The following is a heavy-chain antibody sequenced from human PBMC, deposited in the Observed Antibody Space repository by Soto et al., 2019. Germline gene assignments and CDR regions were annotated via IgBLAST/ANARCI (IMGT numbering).Heavy chain of an antibody. J-gene: IGHJ5*01. Sequence: SETLSLTCAVYGGSFSGHSWTWIRQPPGKGLEWIGDINHSGRVNYSPSLKSRVTISLDTSKNQFSLTLSAVTAADTAMYYCSTRAYDTNGYYRFDPWGQGTLVTVSS. CDR2: INHSGRV. V-gene: IGHV4-34*01. D-gene: IGHD3-22*01. CDR1: GGSFSGHS. CDR3: STRAYDTNGYYRFDP.